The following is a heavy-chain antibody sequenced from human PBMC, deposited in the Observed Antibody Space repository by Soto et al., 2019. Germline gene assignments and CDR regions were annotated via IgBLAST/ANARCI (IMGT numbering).Heavy chain of an antibody. CDR1: GFTFSSYG. J-gene: IGHJ4*02. D-gene: IGHD3-22*01. Sequence: RLSCAASGFTFSSYGMHWVRQAPGKGLEWVAVISYDGSNKYYADSVKGRFTTSRDNAKNSLYLQMNSLRAEDTAVYYCARGGSYYYDNSGSLDYWGQGTLVTVSS. V-gene: IGHV3-30*03. CDR2: ISYDGSNK. CDR3: ARGGSYYYDNSGSLDY.